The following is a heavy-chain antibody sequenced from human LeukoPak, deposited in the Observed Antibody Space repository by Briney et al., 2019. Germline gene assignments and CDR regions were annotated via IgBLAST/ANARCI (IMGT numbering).Heavy chain of an antibody. CDR3: LRVPNPRGVNDGFDI. CDR2: ISSDGGST. V-gene: IGHV3-64*01. D-gene: IGHD1-14*01. CDR1: GFTFSSFA. Sequence: GGSLRLSCAASGFTFSSFAMHWVRQAPGKGLEYVSAISSDGGSTYYANSVKGRFTISRDNSKNTLFLQMGSLRAEDMAVYYCLRVPNPRGVNDGFDIWGQGTMVTVSS. J-gene: IGHJ3*02.